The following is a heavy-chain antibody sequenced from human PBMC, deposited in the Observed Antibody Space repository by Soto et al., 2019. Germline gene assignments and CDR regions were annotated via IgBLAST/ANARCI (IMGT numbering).Heavy chain of an antibody. V-gene: IGHV3-49*03. CDR1: GFTFGDYA. Sequence: GGSLRLSCTASGFTFGDYAMSWFRQAPGKGLEWVGFIRSKAYGGTTEYAASVKGRFTISRDDSKSIAYLQMNSLKTEDTAVYYCTRDPGPVTVVPAAIDYWGQGTLVTVSS. D-gene: IGHD2-2*01. J-gene: IGHJ4*02. CDR2: IRSKAYGGTT. CDR3: TRDPGPVTVVPAAIDY.